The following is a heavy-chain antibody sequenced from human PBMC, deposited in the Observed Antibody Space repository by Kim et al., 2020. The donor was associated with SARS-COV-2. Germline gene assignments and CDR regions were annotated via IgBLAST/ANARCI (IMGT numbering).Heavy chain of an antibody. CDR1: GFTFSSYG. J-gene: IGHJ4*02. CDR3: ARDRSGLRGPDY. V-gene: IGHV3-33*05. D-gene: IGHD2-15*01. Sequence: GGSLRLSCAASGFTFSSYGIYWVRQAPGKGPEWVALISYDGSNEYYADSVKGRFTISRDNSKSTLYLQMNSLRAEDTAVYYCARDRSGLRGPDYWGRGTLVTVSS. CDR2: ISYDGSNE.